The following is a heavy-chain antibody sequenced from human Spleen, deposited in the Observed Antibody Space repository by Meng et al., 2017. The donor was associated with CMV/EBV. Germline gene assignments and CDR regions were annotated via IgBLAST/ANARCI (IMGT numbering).Heavy chain of an antibody. Sequence: GESLKISCAASGFTFDDYAMSWVRQAPGKGLEWVSGINWNGGRTSYADSVKGRFTISRDNAKNSLYLQMNSLRAEDTALYYCAKDIRRRSPYYYYGMDVWGQGTTVTVSS. D-gene: IGHD5-12*01. V-gene: IGHV3-20*04. J-gene: IGHJ6*02. CDR3: AKDIRRRSPYYYYGMDV. CDR1: GFTFDDYA. CDR2: INWNGGRT.